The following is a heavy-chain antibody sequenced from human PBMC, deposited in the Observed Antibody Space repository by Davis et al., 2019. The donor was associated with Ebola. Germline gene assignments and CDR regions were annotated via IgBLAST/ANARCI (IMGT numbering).Heavy chain of an antibody. CDR2: ISSSSSYI. Sequence: GESLKISCAASGFTFSSYSMNWVRQAPGQGLEWVSSISSSSSYIYYADSVKGRFTISRDNAKNSLYLQMNSLRAEDTAVYYCARGVLWFGEVVSYWYFDLWGRGTLVTVSS. J-gene: IGHJ2*01. V-gene: IGHV3-21*04. CDR1: GFTFSSYS. D-gene: IGHD3-10*01. CDR3: ARGVLWFGEVVSYWYFDL.